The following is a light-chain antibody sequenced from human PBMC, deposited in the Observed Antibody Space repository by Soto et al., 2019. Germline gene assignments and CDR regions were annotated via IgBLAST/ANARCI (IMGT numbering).Light chain of an antibody. Sequence: DIQMTQSPSSVSASVGDRVTITCGASQGISIWLAWYQQKPGKAPKLLIYDASSLESGVPSRFSGSGSGTEFTLTISSLQPDDFATYYCQQYNSYSWTFGQGTKVDIK. V-gene: IGKV1-5*01. CDR3: QQYNSYSWT. CDR1: QGISIW. J-gene: IGKJ1*01. CDR2: DAS.